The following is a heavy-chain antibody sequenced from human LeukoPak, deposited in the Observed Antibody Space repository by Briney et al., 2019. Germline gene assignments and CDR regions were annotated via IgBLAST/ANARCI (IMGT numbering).Heavy chain of an antibody. Sequence: PSETLSLTCTVSGGSISSSSYYWGWIRQPPGKGLEWIGSIYYSGSTYYNPSLKSRVTISVDTSKNQFSLKLSSVTAADTAVYYCARGSDFWSGYYPGYYYYYMDVWGKGTTVTVSS. V-gene: IGHV4-39*07. CDR1: GGSISSSSYY. CDR2: IYYSGST. CDR3: ARGSDFWSGYYPGYYYYYMDV. D-gene: IGHD3-3*01. J-gene: IGHJ6*03.